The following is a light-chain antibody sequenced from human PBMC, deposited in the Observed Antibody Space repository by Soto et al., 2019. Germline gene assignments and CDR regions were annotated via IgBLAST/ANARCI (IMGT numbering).Light chain of an antibody. V-gene: IGLV3-21*02. CDR1: DIGLKS. CDR2: DDS. Sequence: SYELTQPPSVSVAPGQTATIICGGDDIGLKSLHWHQQKPGQAPVLVVYDDSHRPSGIPERFSGSNSGNTATLTISRVEAGDEADYYCQVWDRNNDHAGVIFGGGTKLTVL. J-gene: IGLJ2*01. CDR3: QVWDRNNDHAGVI.